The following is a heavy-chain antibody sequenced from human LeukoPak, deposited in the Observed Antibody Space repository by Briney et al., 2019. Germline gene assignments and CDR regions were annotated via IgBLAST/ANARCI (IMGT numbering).Heavy chain of an antibody. CDR2: ISSSSSTI. CDR1: GFTFSSYS. CDR3: AKSLVWDYYDSSGYYYFDY. D-gene: IGHD3-22*01. Sequence: GGSLRLSCAASGFTFSSYSMSWVRQAPGKGLEWVSYISSSSSTIYYADSVKGRFTISRDNAKNTLYLQMNSLRAEDTAVYYCAKSLVWDYYDSSGYYYFDYWGQGTLVTVSS. V-gene: IGHV3-48*01. J-gene: IGHJ4*02.